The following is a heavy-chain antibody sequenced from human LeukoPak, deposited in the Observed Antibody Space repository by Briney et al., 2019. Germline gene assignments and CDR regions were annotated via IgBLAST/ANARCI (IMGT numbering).Heavy chain of an antibody. D-gene: IGHD3-22*01. CDR3: ARGGRGSAAVVAPRSFDI. Sequence: GASVKVSCKASGYTFTGYYMHWVRQAPGQGLEWMGRINPNSGGTNYAQKFQGRVTMTRDTSISTAYMELSRLRSDDTAVYYCARGGRGSAAVVAPRSFDIWGQGTMVTVSS. V-gene: IGHV1-2*06. J-gene: IGHJ3*02. CDR1: GYTFTGYY. CDR2: INPNSGGT.